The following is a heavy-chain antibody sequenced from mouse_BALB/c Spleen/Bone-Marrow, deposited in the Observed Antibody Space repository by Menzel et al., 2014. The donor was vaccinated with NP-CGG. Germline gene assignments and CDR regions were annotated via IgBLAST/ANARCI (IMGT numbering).Heavy chain of an antibody. CDR3: ARSPHYYDLDY. V-gene: IGHV1-7*01. CDR2: INPSTGYT. D-gene: IGHD1-2*01. J-gene: IGHJ2*01. Sequence: QVQLKESGAELAKPGASVKMSCKASGYTFTSYWMRWVKQRPGQGLEWIGYINPSTGYTEYNQKFKDKATLTADKSSSTAYMQLSSLTSEDSAVYYCARSPHYYDLDYWGQGTTLTVSS. CDR1: GYTFTSYW.